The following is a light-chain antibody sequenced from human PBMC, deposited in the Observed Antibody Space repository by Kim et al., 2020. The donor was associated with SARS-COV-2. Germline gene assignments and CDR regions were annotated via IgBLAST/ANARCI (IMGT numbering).Light chain of an antibody. CDR3: QQSYNIPLT. Sequence: ASGEDRVTITCRASQSITTYLNWYKQKPGKAPNLLIYGTSNLQSGVPSRFGGSGFGTDFTLTISNLQPEDSAIYYCQQSYNIPLTFGGGTKVDIK. J-gene: IGKJ4*01. V-gene: IGKV1-39*01. CDR1: QSITTY. CDR2: GTS.